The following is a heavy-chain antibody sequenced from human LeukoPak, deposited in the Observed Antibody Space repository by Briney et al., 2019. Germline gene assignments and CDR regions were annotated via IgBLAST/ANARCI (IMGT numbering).Heavy chain of an antibody. CDR1: GFTFSSYS. J-gene: IGHJ3*02. V-gene: IGHV3-21*01. D-gene: IGHD1-26*01. CDR2: ISSSSYI. CDR3: ARPQSGSYADNAFDI. Sequence: GGSLRLSCAASGFTFSSYSMNWVRQAPGKGLEWVSSISSSSYIYYADSVKGRFTISGDNAKNSLYLQMNSLRAEDTAVYYCARPQSGSYADNAFDIWGQGTMVTVSS.